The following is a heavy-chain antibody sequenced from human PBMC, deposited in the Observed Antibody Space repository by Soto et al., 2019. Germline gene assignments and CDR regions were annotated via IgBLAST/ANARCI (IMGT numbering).Heavy chain of an antibody. CDR2: ISYDGNTK. J-gene: IGHJ4*02. CDR3: EKETSAYEIDY. CDR1: GFIFSGYA. V-gene: IGHV3-30-3*01. D-gene: IGHD5-12*01. Sequence: QVQLVESGGGVVQPGRSLRLSCAASGFIFSGYAMHWVRQAPGKGLEWVAVISYDGNTKYYADSVKGRFTVSRDNSKNTLYVQMNNLSTEDTAIYYCEKETSAYEIDYWGQGTLVTVSS.